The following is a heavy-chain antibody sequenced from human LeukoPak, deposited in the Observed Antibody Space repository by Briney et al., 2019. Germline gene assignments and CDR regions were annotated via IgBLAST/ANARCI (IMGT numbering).Heavy chain of an antibody. CDR2: ISYDGSNK. V-gene: IGHV3-30-3*01. CDR1: GFTFSSYA. CDR3: ARDLVSSSSDVVFDY. J-gene: IGHJ4*02. Sequence: SGGSLRLSCAASGFTFSSYAMHWVRQAPGKGLEWVAVISYDGSNKYYADSVKGRFTISRDNSKNTLYLQMNSLRAEDTAVYYCARDLVSSSSDVVFDYWGQGTLVTVSS. D-gene: IGHD6-6*01.